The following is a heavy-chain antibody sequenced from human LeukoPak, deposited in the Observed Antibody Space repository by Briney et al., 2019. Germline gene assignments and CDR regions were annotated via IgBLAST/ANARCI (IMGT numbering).Heavy chain of an antibody. J-gene: IGHJ4*02. CDR1: KFIFSDYG. CDR2: IWYDGSDE. CDR3: AREDHSNYNY. Sequence: GGSLRLSCAASKFIFSDYGMHWVRQAPGKGLEWVAFIWYDGSDEYYADSVKGRFTISRDNSKNTLYLQMKSLTTEDTAVYYCAREDHSNYNYWGQGTLVTVSS. V-gene: IGHV3-30*02. D-gene: IGHD4-11*01.